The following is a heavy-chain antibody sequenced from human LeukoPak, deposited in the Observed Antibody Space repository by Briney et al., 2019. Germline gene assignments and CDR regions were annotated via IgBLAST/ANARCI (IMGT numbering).Heavy chain of an antibody. CDR2: IIPIFGTA. CDR3: ARVAGGNGYYSHY. Sequence: ASVKVSCKASGGTFSSYAISWVRQAPGQGLEWMGGIIPIFGTANYAQKFQGRVTITADESTSTAYMELSSMRSEDTAVYYCARVAGGNGYYSHYWGQGTLVTVSS. V-gene: IGHV1-69*13. CDR1: GGTFSSYA. J-gene: IGHJ4*02. D-gene: IGHD3-22*01.